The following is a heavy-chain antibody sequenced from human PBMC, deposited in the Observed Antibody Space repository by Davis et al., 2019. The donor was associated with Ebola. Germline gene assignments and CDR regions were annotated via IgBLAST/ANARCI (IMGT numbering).Heavy chain of an antibody. Sequence: AASMKVSCKASGYTFTSYAMNWVRQAPGQGLEWMGWINTNTGNSTYAQGFTGRFVFSLDTSVSTAYLQISSLKAEDTAVYYCARDLVSSSWYLDYWGQGTLVTVSS. J-gene: IGHJ4*02. CDR2: INTNTGNS. CDR3: ARDLVSSSWYLDY. CDR1: GYTFTSYA. D-gene: IGHD6-13*01. V-gene: IGHV7-4-1*02.